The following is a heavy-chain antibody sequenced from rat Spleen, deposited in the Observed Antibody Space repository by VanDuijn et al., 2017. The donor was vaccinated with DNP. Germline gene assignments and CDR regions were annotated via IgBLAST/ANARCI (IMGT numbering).Heavy chain of an antibody. J-gene: IGHJ4*01. V-gene: IGHV5-25*01. D-gene: IGHD1-6*01. CDR3: ARLILRIWGAMDA. CDR2: ISASGGST. CDR1: GFTFSNYD. Sequence: EVQLVESGGGLVRPGRSLKLSCAASGFTFSNYDMAWVRQAPTKGLEWVASISASGGSTYYRYSVKGRFTVSRYNAKSTLYLQMDSLRSEDTATYYCARLILRIWGAMDAWGQGTSVTVSS.